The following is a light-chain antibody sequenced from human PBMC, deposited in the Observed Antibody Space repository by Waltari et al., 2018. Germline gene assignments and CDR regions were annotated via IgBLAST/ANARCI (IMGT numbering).Light chain of an antibody. CDR2: EVN. V-gene: IGLV2-8*01. Sequence: QSALTQPPSASGSPGQSVTISCTGTSSDVGGYNYVSWYQQHPGKAPKLMIYEVNNRPSGVPDRFSGSKSGNTASLTVSGLQAEDEADYDCSSYAGSNNYVLFGGGTKLTVL. J-gene: IGLJ2*01. CDR3: SSYAGSNNYVL. CDR1: SSDVGGYNY.